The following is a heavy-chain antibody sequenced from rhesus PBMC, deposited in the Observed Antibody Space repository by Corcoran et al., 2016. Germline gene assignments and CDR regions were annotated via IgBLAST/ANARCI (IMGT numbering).Heavy chain of an antibody. CDR1: GGSISDSYR. D-gene: IGHD3-3*01. CDR3: ARTGYYLGAFDF. J-gene: IGHJ3*01. CDR2: IYGSSTST. Sequence: QVQLQASGPGVVKPSETLSLTCAVSGGSISDSYRWSWIRQPPGKGLEWIGYIYGSSTSTNYNPSLKSRVTISKDTSKNQFSLKLSSVTAADTAVYYCARTGYYLGAFDFWGQGLRVTVSS. V-gene: IGHV4S10*01.